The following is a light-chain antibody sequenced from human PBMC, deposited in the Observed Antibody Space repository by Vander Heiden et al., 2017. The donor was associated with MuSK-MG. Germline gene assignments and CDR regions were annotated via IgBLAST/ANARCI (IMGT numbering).Light chain of an antibody. CDR1: AVSTQY. V-gene: IGLV3-25*02. CDR3: HSADSSGTYVV. CDR2: KDS. J-gene: IGLJ2*01. Sequence: SYELPQPPSVSVSPGKTARITCSGVAVSTQYAYWYQQKPGQAPVLVIYKDSERPAGIPERFSGSSSGTTVTLTISGVQAEEEADYYCHSADSSGTYVVFGGGTKLTVL.